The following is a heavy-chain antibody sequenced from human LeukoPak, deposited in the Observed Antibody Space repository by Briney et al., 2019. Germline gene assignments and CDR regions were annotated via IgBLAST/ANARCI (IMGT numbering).Heavy chain of an antibody. D-gene: IGHD3-10*01. CDR1: GYTLTELS. V-gene: IGHV1-24*01. CDR3: AKTPPGEVLWFGEFMY. CDR2: SDPEDGET. Sequence: ASVKVSCKVSGYTLTELSMHWVRQAPGKGLEWMGGSDPEDGETIYAQKFQGRVTMTEDTSTDTAYMELSSLRSEDTAVYYCAKTPPGEVLWFGEFMYWGQGTLVTVSS. J-gene: IGHJ4*02.